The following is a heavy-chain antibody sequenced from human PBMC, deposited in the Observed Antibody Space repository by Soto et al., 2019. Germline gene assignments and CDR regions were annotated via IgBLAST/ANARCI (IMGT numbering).Heavy chain of an antibody. CDR1: GYSFPNHW. V-gene: IGHV5-10-1*03. J-gene: IGHJ2*01. CDR2: IDPSDSYT. Sequence: EVQLVQSGAEVKKPGESLRISCKGSGYSFPNHWISWLRQMPGKGLEWMGRIDPSDSYTIYSPSFQGHVTISADKSISTAYLQWSSLKASDTAMYYCARPEMISGYPWYFDLWGRGTLVTVSS. CDR3: ARPEMISGYPWYFDL. D-gene: IGHD3-22*01.